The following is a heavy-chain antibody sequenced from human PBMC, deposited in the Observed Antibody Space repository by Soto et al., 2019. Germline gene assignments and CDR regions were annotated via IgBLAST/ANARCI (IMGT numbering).Heavy chain of an antibody. CDR1: GGSVSSGSYY. CDR2: IYYSGST. J-gene: IGHJ4*02. V-gene: IGHV4-61*01. CDR3: AGVDSSGYFVDY. D-gene: IGHD3-22*01. Sequence: PSETLSLTCTVSGGSVSSGSYYWSWIRQPPGKGLEWIGYIYYSGSTDYNPSLKSRVTISVDTSKNQFSLKLSSATAADTAVYYCAGVDSSGYFVDYWGQGTLVTVSS.